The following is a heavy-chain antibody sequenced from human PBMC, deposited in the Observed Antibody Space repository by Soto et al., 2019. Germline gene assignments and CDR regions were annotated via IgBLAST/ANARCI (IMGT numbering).Heavy chain of an antibody. CDR1: GYTFTGYY. J-gene: IGHJ6*02. V-gene: IGHV1-2*04. CDR2: INPNSGGT. D-gene: IGHD2-2*01. CDR3: ASSTLVVPAAAQYYYYGMDV. Sequence: ASVKVSCKASGYTFTGYYVHWVRQAPGQGLEWMGWINPNSGGTNYAQKFQGWVTMTRDTSISTAYMELSRLRSDDTAVYYCASSTLVVPAAAQYYYYGMDVWGQGTTVTVSS.